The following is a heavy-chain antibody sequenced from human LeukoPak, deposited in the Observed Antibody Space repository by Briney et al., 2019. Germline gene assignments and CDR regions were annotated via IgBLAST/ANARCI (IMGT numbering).Heavy chain of an antibody. CDR1: GGSFSGYC. CDR3: ARGARRADCSGGSCYSKDLNYYYYMDV. V-gene: IGHV4-34*01. Sequence: SETLSLTCAVYGGSFSGYCWSWIRQPPGKGLEWIGEINHSGSTNYNPSLKSRVTISVDTSKNQFSLKLSSVTAADTAVYYCARGARRADCSGGSCYSKDLNYYYYMDVWGKGTTVTVSS. J-gene: IGHJ6*03. D-gene: IGHD2-15*01. CDR2: INHSGST.